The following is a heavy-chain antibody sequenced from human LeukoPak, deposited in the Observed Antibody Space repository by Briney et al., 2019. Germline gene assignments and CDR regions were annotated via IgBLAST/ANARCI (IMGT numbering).Heavy chain of an antibody. CDR2: INTDGSST. V-gene: IGHV3-74*01. CDR3: AKDRVSELAAAASDY. Sequence: GGSLRLSCAASGFTFSSYWMHWVRQAPGKGLVWVSRINTDGSSTSYADSVKGRFTISRDNAKNTLYLQMNSLRAEDTAVYYCAKDRVSELAAAASDYWGQGTLVTVSS. J-gene: IGHJ4*02. CDR1: GFTFSSYW. D-gene: IGHD6-13*01.